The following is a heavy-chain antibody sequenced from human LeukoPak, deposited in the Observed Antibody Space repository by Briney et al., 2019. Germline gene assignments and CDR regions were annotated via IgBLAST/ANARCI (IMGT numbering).Heavy chain of an antibody. CDR1: GFTVSSNS. D-gene: IGHD2-15*01. Sequence: GGSLRLSCTVSGFTVSSNSMSWVRQAPGKGLEWVSFIYSDNTHYSDSVKGRFTISRDNSKNTLYLQMNSLRAEDTAVYYCAKDGDDIVVVVAATIDNWGQGTLVTVSS. CDR2: IYSDNT. V-gene: IGHV3-53*01. J-gene: IGHJ4*02. CDR3: AKDGDDIVVVVAATIDN.